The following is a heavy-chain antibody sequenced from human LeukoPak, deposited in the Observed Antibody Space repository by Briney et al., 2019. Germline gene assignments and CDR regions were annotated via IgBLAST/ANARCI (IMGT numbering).Heavy chain of an antibody. CDR1: GGSISSGSYS. J-gene: IGHJ4*02. Sequence: PSETLSLTCTVSGGSISSGSYSWSWIRQPAGKGLEWIGRFYTSGSTNYNPSLKSRVTISVDASKNQFSLKLSSVTAADTAVYYCARAVDRSGWGTGEFDYWGQGTLVTVSS. D-gene: IGHD6-19*01. CDR3: ARAVDRSGWGTGEFDY. V-gene: IGHV4-61*02. CDR2: FYTSGST.